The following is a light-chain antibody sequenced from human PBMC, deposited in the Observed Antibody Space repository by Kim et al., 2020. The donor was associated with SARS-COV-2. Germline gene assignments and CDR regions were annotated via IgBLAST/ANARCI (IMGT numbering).Light chain of an antibody. J-gene: IGKJ3*01. V-gene: IGKV1-39*01. CDR3: QQSYITPFT. CDR1: QSISSH. CDR2: AAS. Sequence: ASVGDRVTITCRTIQSISSHLNWYQQKPGRAPKLLISAASTLQGGVPSRFSGSGSETDFTLTISSLQPEDFATYFCQQSYITPFTFGPGTKVDIK.